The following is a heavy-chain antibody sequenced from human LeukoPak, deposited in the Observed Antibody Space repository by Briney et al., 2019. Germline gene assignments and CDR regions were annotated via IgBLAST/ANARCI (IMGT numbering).Heavy chain of an antibody. Sequence: GGSLRLSCAASGFTFSGYAMTWVRQVPGKGLEWVSSISGSGDTTNYADSVKGRFTISRDNSKNTLFLQMNSLRADDTAVYYCAKGRVVPAALLDYWGQGTLVTVS. CDR3: AKGRVVPAALLDY. D-gene: IGHD2-15*01. CDR2: ISGSGDTT. CDR1: GFTFSGYA. V-gene: IGHV3-23*01. J-gene: IGHJ4*02.